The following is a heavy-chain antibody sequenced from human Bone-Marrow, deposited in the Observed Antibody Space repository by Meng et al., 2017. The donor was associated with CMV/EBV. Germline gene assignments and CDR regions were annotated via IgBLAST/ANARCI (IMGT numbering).Heavy chain of an antibody. CDR1: GGTFSAYA. CDR3: ARTRRLQGLAYYYYGMDV. J-gene: IGHJ6*02. D-gene: IGHD4-11*01. V-gene: IGHV1-69*10. Sequence: SVKVSCKASGGTFSAYATTWVRQAPGQGLEWMGGIIPILNITTYAQKFQGTITISADKSTSTAYMELSSLRCEDTDMYYCARTRRLQGLAYYYYGMDVWGQGTTVTVSS. CDR2: IIPILNIT.